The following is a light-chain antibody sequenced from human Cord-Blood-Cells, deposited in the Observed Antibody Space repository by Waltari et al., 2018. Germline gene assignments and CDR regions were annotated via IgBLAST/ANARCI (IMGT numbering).Light chain of an antibody. Sequence: DIQMTQSPSTLSASVGERVTITCRASQSINSWLAWYQQKPGKAPKLLIYDASSLESGVPSRFSGSGSGTEFTLTISSLQPDDFATYYCQQYNSYGTFGQGTKVEIK. CDR1: QSINSW. V-gene: IGKV1-5*01. CDR3: QQYNSYGT. CDR2: DAS. J-gene: IGKJ1*01.